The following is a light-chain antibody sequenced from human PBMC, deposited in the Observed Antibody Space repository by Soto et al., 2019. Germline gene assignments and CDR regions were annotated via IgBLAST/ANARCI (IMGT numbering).Light chain of an antibody. CDR1: QDIGSW. CDR2: AAS. V-gene: IGKV1-12*01. Sequence: DIQLTQSPSSVSASVGDRVTITCRASQDIGSWLAWFQQKPGKAPKLLIFAASDLQGAVPSRFSGSGSGTDFTLTISSLQPEDFATYYCQQTNTFPLTFGPGTRVDIK. J-gene: IGKJ3*01. CDR3: QQTNTFPLT.